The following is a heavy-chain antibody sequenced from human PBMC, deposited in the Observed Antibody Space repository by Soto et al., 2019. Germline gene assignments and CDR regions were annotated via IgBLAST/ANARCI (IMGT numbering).Heavy chain of an antibody. V-gene: IGHV3-48*01. CDR1: GFTFSAYS. Sequence: GGSLRLSCAASGFTFSAYSINWVRQAPGKGLEWVSYITPSSSTIYYSDSVKGRFTISRDNAQNSLYLQMNSLRADDSAMYFCASGRLTRDAFDIWGQGTVVTVSS. D-gene: IGHD4-4*01. CDR3: ASGRLTRDAFDI. J-gene: IGHJ3*02. CDR2: ITPSSSTI.